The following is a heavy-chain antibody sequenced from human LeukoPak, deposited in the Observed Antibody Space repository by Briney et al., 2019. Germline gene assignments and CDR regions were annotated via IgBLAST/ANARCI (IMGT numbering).Heavy chain of an antibody. V-gene: IGHV4-38-2*02. CDR3: ARMGVSYYYDSSTYYPLAFDV. D-gene: IGHD3-22*01. CDR1: GYSISSGYY. Sequence: SETLFLTCTVSGYSISSGYYWGWIRQSPGKGLEWIATIFHSGSIYYSPSLKSRVTLSVDTSKNQFFLKLNSVNAADTAVYYCARMGVSYYYDSSTYYPLAFDVWGQGTVVTVSS. J-gene: IGHJ3*01. CDR2: IFHSGSI.